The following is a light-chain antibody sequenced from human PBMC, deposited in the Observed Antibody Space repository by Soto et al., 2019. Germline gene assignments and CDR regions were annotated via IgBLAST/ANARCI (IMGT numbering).Light chain of an antibody. Sequence: EIVLTQSPATLSLSPGERATLSCRASQSVSSYLAWFRQKPGQPPRLLIYAASNSATGIPARFSGSGSGKDFTLTISSLAPEDFAVYYCQQRSNWTRTFGQGTKVDIK. CDR3: QQRSNWTRT. V-gene: IGKV3-11*01. J-gene: IGKJ1*01. CDR1: QSVSSY. CDR2: AAS.